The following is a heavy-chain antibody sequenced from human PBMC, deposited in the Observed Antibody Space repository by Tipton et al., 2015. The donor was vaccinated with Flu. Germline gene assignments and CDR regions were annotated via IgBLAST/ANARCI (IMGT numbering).Heavy chain of an antibody. V-gene: IGHV4-34*01. J-gene: IGHJ4*02. D-gene: IGHD3-16*02. CDR1: GGSFSGYY. Sequence: GLVKPSETLSLTCAVYGGSFSGYYWSWIRQPPGKGLEWIGEINHSGSTNYNPSLKSRVTISVDTFKNQFSLKLSSVTAADTAVYYCARGDYVWGNYRAFDYWGQGTLVTVSS. CDR3: ARGDYVWGNYRAFDY. CDR2: INHSGST.